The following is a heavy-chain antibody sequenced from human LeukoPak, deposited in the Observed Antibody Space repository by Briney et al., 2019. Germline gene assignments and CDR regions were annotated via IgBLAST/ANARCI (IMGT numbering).Heavy chain of an antibody. J-gene: IGHJ5*02. D-gene: IGHD6-13*01. V-gene: IGHV3-48*03. CDR3: ARDKQQLEYNWFDP. Sequence: GGTLRLSCAASGFTFSSYEMNWVRQAPGKGLEWASYISSSDNTIYYADSVKGRFTISRDNAKNSLYLQMNSLRADDTAVYYCARDKQQLEYNWFDPWGQGTLVTVSS. CDR1: GFTFSSYE. CDR2: ISSSDNTI.